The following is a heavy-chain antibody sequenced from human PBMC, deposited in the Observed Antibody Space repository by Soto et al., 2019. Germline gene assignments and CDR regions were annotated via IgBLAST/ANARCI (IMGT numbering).Heavy chain of an antibody. Sequence: ASVKVSCKASGYTFTSYAMHWVRQAPGQRLEWMGWINAGNGNTKYSQKFQGRVTITRDTSASTAYMELSSLRSEDTAVYYCAVGSPLGDIGIPDSYCYYMDVWGKGTTVTVSS. J-gene: IGHJ6*03. D-gene: IGHD3-16*02. CDR1: GYTFTSYA. V-gene: IGHV1-3*01. CDR3: AVGSPLGDIGIPDSYCYYMDV. CDR2: INAGNGNT.